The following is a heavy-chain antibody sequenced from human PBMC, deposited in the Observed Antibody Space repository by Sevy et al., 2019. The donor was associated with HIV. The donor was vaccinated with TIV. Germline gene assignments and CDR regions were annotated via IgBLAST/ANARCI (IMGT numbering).Heavy chain of an antibody. D-gene: IGHD2-15*01. CDR2: ISYDGSNK. J-gene: IGHJ3*02. Sequence: GGSLRLSCAASAFTFSSYATHWVRQAPGKGLEWVAVISYDGSNKYYADSVKGRFTISRDNSKNTLYLQMNSLRAEDTAVYYCARDGGRRVVVAAEGAFDIWGQGTMVTVSS. CDR1: AFTFSSYA. V-gene: IGHV3-30-3*01. CDR3: ARDGGRRVVVAAEGAFDI.